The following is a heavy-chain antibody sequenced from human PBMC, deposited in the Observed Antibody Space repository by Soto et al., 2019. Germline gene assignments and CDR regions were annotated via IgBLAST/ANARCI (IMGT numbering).Heavy chain of an antibody. CDR3: ARGYDYGDYWFDP. Sequence: EVQLVESGGGLVQPGGSLRLSCAASGFTFSSYSMNWVRQAPGKGLEGVSYISSSSSTIYYADSVKGRFTISRDNAKNSLYLQMNSLRAEDTAVYYCARGYDYGDYWFDPWGQGTLVTVSS. V-gene: IGHV3-48*01. J-gene: IGHJ5*02. CDR1: GFTFSSYS. CDR2: ISSSSSTI. D-gene: IGHD4-17*01.